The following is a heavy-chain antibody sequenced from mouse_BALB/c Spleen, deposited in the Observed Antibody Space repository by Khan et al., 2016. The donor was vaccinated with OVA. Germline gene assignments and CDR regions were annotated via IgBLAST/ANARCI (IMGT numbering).Heavy chain of an antibody. Sequence: VQLKESGGGLVKPGGSLKLSCAASGFTFSTYAMSWVRQTPEKRLEWVATISSDGDYTYFPDNVTGRFTISRDNAKNTLCLQMTSLRSEDTAMYYCARSPYGNFAYWCQGTLVTVSA. CDR1: GFTFSTYA. D-gene: IGHD2-1*01. CDR2: ISSDGDYT. CDR3: ARSPYGNFAY. V-gene: IGHV5-9-3*01. J-gene: IGHJ3*01.